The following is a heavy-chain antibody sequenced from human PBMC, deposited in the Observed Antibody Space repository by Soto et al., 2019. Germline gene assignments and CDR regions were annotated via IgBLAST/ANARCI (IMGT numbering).Heavy chain of an antibody. Sequence: QHPGKGLEWIGYIYYSGSTYYNPSLKSRVTISVDTSKNQFSLKLSSVTAADTAVYYCARGAQTRSDAFDIWGQGTMVTVSS. J-gene: IGHJ3*02. V-gene: IGHV4-31*02. CDR3: ARGAQTRSDAFDI. D-gene: IGHD1-7*01. CDR2: IYYSGST.